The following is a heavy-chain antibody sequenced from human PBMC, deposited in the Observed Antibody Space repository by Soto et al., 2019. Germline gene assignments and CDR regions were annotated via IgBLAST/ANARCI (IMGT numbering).Heavy chain of an antibody. D-gene: IGHD2-15*01. CDR1: AGIPNPYD. Sequence: SDTLSLTWTVSAGIPNPYDWLLIRLPPEKGMEWIGYIYYSGSTNYNPSLKSRVTISVDTSKNQFSLKLSSVTAADTAVYYCARIYCSGAGCYPAWFDPWGQGALVTVSS. CDR2: IYYSGST. CDR3: ARIYCSGAGCYPAWFDP. V-gene: IGHV4-59*08. J-gene: IGHJ5*02.